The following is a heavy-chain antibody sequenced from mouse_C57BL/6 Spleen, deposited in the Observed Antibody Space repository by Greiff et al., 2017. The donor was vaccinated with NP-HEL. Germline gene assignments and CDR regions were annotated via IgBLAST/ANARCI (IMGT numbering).Heavy chain of an antibody. CDR3: ARRGVAATGLYFEV. CDR2: INSDGGST. Sequence: VQLKESGGGLVQPGESLKLSCESNEYEFPSHDMSWVRKTPEKRLELVAAINSDGGSTYYPDTMERRFIISRANTKKTLYLQMSRLRSEDTALYYCARRGVAATGLYFEVWGTGTTVTVSS. V-gene: IGHV5-2*01. J-gene: IGHJ1*03. CDR1: EYEFPSHD. D-gene: IGHD1-1*01.